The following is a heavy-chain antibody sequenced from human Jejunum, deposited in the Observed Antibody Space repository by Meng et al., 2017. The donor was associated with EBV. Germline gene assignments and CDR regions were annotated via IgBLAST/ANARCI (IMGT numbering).Heavy chain of an antibody. CDR3: TRGSTGAFNA. CDR2: THYSETS. D-gene: IGHD1-26*01. CDR1: GDSVRSYY. J-gene: IGHJ5*02. Sequence: QLRLQESGPGLVKPWDTLSLTCTVTGDSVRSYYWSWIRQSPEKGLEWIGYTHYSETSIYSPSLMSRATISVDTSNSQFSLKLNSVTAADTAIYYCTRGSTGAFNAWGQGILVTV. V-gene: IGHV4-59*02.